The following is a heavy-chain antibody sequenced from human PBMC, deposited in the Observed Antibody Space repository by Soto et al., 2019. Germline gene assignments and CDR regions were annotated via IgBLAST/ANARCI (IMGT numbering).Heavy chain of an antibody. Sequence: QVQLQESGPGLVKPSETLSLTCTVSGGSISGYYWTWIRQPPGKGLEWVGSLFYGGTTDYTPSHKSRPTMSLDTSKNHFSLKLRSVTAADTAVYYCARHRGPAPVYWGQGTLVTASS. CDR3: ARHRGPAPVY. V-gene: IGHV4-39*01. D-gene: IGHD3-10*01. CDR1: GGSISGYY. J-gene: IGHJ4*02. CDR2: LFYGGTT.